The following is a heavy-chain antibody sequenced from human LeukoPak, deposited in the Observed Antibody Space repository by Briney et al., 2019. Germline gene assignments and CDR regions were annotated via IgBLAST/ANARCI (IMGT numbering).Heavy chain of an antibody. CDR2: ISYDGSNK. V-gene: IGHV3-30*04. J-gene: IGHJ4*02. CDR1: GFTFSSYA. CDR3: ARDLYSSSWYDAIFNY. D-gene: IGHD6-13*01. Sequence: GGSLRLSCAASGFTFSSYAMHWVRQAPGKGLEWVAVISYDGSNKYYADSVKGRFTTSRDNSKNTLYLQMNILRAEDTAVYYCARDLYSSSWYDAIFNYWGQGTLVIVSS.